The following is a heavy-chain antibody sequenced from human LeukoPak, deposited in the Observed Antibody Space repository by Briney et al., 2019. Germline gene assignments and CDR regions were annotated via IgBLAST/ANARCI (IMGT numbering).Heavy chain of an antibody. CDR3: AKDLRNIAVGLFDY. CDR2: ISGSGGST. CDR1: GFTFSSYW. Sequence: GGSLRLSCAASGFTFSSYWMSWVRQAPGKGLEWVSAISGSGGSTYYADSVKGRFTISRDHSKDTLYLQMNSLRAEDTAVYYCAKDLRNIAVGLFDYWGQGTLVTVSS. D-gene: IGHD6-19*01. J-gene: IGHJ4*02. V-gene: IGHV3-23*01.